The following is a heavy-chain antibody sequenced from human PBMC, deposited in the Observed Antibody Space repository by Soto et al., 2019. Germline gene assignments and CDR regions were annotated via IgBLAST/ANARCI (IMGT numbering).Heavy chain of an antibody. CDR1: GFTVSSKY. V-gene: IGHV3-53*01. Sequence: EVQLVESGGGLIQPGGSLRLSCAASGFTVSSKYMTWVRQAPGKGLEWVSVIYGGGTTYYADSVKGRFTISRDNSKNTLYLQVNSLRAEDTAVYYCVQTTGWPGFELWGQGTLVTVSS. CDR3: VQTTGWPGFEL. J-gene: IGHJ4*02. CDR2: IYGGGTT. D-gene: IGHD6-19*01.